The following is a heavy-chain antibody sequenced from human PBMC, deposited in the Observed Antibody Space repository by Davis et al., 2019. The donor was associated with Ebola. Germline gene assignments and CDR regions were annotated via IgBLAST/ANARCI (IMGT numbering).Heavy chain of an antibody. CDR3: ARDGGRGSAAAGTCLDY. J-gene: IGHJ4*02. Sequence: ASVKVSCKASGYSFSSYAMHWVRQAPGQRLEWMGWVNVGNGDTEYSQKFQGRVTITRDTSASTAYMELSSLTSEDTAVYYCARDGGRGSAAAGTCLDYWGQGTLVTVSS. V-gene: IGHV1-3*01. D-gene: IGHD6-13*01. CDR2: VNVGNGDT. CDR1: GYSFSSYA.